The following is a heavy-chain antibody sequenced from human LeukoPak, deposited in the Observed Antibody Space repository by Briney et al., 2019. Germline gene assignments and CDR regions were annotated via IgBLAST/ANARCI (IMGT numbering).Heavy chain of an antibody. CDR3: ARDDYSSSGIDY. D-gene: IGHD6-13*01. CDR1: GFTFSSYG. Sequence: PGGSLRLSCAAFGFTFSSYGMHWVRQVPGKGLEWVAVIWYDGSNKYYADSVKGRFTISRDNSKNTLYLQMNSLRAEDTAVYYCARDDYSSSGIDYWGQGTLVTVSS. V-gene: IGHV3-33*01. CDR2: IWYDGSNK. J-gene: IGHJ4*02.